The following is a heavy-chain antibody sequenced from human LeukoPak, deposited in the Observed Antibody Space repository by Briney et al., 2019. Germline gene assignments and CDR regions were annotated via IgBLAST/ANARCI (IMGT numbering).Heavy chain of an antibody. Sequence: GGSLRLSCAASGFTFTNYAMIWVRQAPGKGLEWVSAITDSSTNTYYADSVKGRFTISRDNSKNTLYLQMNSLRAEDTALYYCAKARRRSSGWSFDYWGQGTLVTVSS. V-gene: IGHV3-23*01. CDR3: AKARRRSSGWSFDY. CDR2: ITDSSTNT. CDR1: GFTFTNYA. J-gene: IGHJ4*02. D-gene: IGHD6-19*01.